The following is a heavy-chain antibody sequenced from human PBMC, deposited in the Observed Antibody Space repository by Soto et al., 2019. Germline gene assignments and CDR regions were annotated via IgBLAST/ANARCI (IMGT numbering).Heavy chain of an antibody. J-gene: IGHJ6*02. CDR3: ARTAAAGKYYYGMDV. CDR2: IYPGDSDT. Sequence: PGESLKISCKGSGYSFTSYWIGWVRQMPGKGLELMGIIYPGDSDTRYSPSFQGQVTISADKSISTAYLQWSSLKASDTAMYYCARTAAAGKYYYGMDVWAQGTTVPVS. CDR1: GYSFTSYW. D-gene: IGHD6-13*01. V-gene: IGHV5-51*01.